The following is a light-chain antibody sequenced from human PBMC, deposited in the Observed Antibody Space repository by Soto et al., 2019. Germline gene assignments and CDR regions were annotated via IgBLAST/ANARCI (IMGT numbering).Light chain of an antibody. CDR2: RVS. Sequence: DVVMTQSPLSLPVTLGQPASISCRSSQSLLHSDGNTYLNWFQQRPGQSPRRLIYRVSNRDSGVPDRFSGSWSGTDFTLKISRVEAEDVGVYYCMQGTHWPPWTFGQGTKVEIK. J-gene: IGKJ1*01. CDR1: QSLLHSDGNTY. CDR3: MQGTHWPPWT. V-gene: IGKV2-30*02.